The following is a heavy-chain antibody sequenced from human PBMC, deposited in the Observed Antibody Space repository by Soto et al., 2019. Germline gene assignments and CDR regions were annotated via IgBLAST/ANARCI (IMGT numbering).Heavy chain of an antibody. CDR1: GFTFSSYS. CDR3: ASKLAALIWFDP. D-gene: IGHD1-1*01. Sequence: EVQLVESGGGLVQPGGSLRLSCAASGFTFSSYSMNWVRQAPGKGLEWVSYISSSSSTIYYADSVKGRFTISRDNAKNSLYLQMNSLRHEDTAVYYCASKLAALIWFDPWGQGTLVTASS. J-gene: IGHJ5*02. V-gene: IGHV3-48*02. CDR2: ISSSSSTI.